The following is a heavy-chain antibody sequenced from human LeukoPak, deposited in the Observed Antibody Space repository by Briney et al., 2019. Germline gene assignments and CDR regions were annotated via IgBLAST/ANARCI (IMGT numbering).Heavy chain of an antibody. V-gene: IGHV3-9*01. CDR3: AKDGGSYWDAFDI. Sequence: GGSLRLSCAASGFTFDDYAMHWVRQAPGKGLEWVSGISWNSGSIGYADSVKGRFTISRDNAKNSLYLQMNSLRAEDTALYYCAKDGGSYWDAFDIWGQGTMVTVSS. J-gene: IGHJ3*02. CDR2: ISWNSGSI. CDR1: GFTFDDYA. D-gene: IGHD1-26*01.